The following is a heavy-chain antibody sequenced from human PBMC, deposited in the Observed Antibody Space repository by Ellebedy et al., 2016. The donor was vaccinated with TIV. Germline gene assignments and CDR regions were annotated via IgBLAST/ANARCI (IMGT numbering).Heavy chain of an antibody. Sequence: SETLSLTCTVSGGSISSTNYYRVWIRQPPGKGLEWIGSIYYSGSTNYNPSLKRRVTISADTSKNQYSLKPRSVTAADTAVYDCARLSSRIAAAAWGQGVLVTVTS. J-gene: IGHJ5*02. CDR1: GGSISSTNYY. CDR2: IYYSGST. D-gene: IGHD6-13*01. CDR3: ARLSSRIAAAA. V-gene: IGHV4-39*07.